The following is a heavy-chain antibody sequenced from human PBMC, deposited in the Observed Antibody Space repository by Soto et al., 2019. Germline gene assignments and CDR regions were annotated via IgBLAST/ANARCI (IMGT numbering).Heavy chain of an antibody. Sequence: ASVKVSCKSSGYTFTSYCISWVRQAPGQGLEWMGWISTYNGNTNYAQKLQGRVTMTTDTSTSTAYMELRSLRSDDTAVYYCAREWQQSPFDYWGQGTLVTVSS. J-gene: IGHJ4*02. CDR3: AREWQQSPFDY. D-gene: IGHD6-13*01. CDR1: GYTFTSYC. V-gene: IGHV1-18*01. CDR2: ISTYNGNT.